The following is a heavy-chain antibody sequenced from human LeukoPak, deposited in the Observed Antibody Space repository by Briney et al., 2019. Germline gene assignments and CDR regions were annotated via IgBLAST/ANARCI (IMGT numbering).Heavy chain of an antibody. CDR3: AKHIAAPRFFYYGMDV. V-gene: IGHV3-23*01. D-gene: IGHD6-13*01. CDR1: GFTFSNYA. Sequence: PGGSLRLSCAASGFTFSNYAMSWVRQAPGKGLEWVSVVGGDGFTTYYADSVKGRLTISRDNSKNTLYLHLNSLRAEDTAVYYCAKHIAAPRFFYYGMDVWGQGTTVTVSS. CDR2: VGGDGFTT. J-gene: IGHJ6*02.